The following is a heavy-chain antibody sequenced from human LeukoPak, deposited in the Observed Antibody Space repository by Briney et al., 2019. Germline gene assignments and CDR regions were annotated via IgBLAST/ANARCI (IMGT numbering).Heavy chain of an antibody. CDR1: GFTFSSYA. J-gene: IGHJ4*02. D-gene: IGHD3-22*01. CDR2: IRGSGGST. V-gene: IGHV3-23*01. Sequence: GVSLRLSCAASGFTFSSYAMSWVRQAPGKGLEWVSAIRGSGGSTYYADSVKGRFTISRDNSKNTLYLQMNSLRAEDTAVYYCAKDQGLSSGYCYWGQGTLVTVFS. CDR3: AKDQGLSSGYCY.